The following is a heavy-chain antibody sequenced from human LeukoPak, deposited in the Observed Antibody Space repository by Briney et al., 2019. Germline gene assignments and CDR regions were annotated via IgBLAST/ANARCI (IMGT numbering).Heavy chain of an antibody. V-gene: IGHV1-2*02. CDR2: INPNSGGT. D-gene: IGHD4-17*01. CDR3: ARDLGVSYGKPLNWFDP. Sequence: GASVKVSCKASGYTFTGYYMHWVRQAPGQGLEWMGWINPNSGGTNYAQKFQGRVTMTRDTSISTAYMELSRLRSDDTAVYYCARDLGVSYGKPLNWFDPWGQGTLVTVSS. J-gene: IGHJ5*02. CDR1: GYTFTGYY.